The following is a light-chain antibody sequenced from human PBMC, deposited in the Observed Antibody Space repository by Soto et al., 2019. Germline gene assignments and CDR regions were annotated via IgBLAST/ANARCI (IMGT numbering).Light chain of an antibody. V-gene: IGLV2-8*01. CDR1: NSDVGGYNY. J-gene: IGLJ2*01. CDR2: EVT. Sequence: QSALTQPPSASGSPGQSVTISCTGTNSDVGGYNYVSWYQQHPGKAPKLMVYEVTKRPSGVPDRFSGSKSGNTASLTVSGLQADDEAHYYCSSYGGSNNLVFGGGTKLTVL. CDR3: SSYGGSNNLV.